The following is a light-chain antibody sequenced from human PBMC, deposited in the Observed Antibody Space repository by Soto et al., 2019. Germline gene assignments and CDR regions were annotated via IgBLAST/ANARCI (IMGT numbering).Light chain of an antibody. CDR3: SSYTSQSTVV. Sequence: QSALTQPASVSGSPGQSIAISCTGTSSDVGGYNYVSWYQQPPGKAPKLIIYDVSDRPSGVSNRFSGSKSGNTASLTISGRQADDEADYYCSSYTSQSTVVFGGGTKLTVL. CDR1: SSDVGGYNY. V-gene: IGLV2-14*01. CDR2: DVS. J-gene: IGLJ3*02.